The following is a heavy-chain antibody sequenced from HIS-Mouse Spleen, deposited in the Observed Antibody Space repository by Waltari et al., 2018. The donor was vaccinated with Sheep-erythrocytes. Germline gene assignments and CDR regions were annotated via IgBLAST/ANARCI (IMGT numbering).Heavy chain of an antibody. V-gene: IGHV3-9*01. D-gene: IGHD2-2*01. CDR3: AKDISRNIVVVPAAVGDY. J-gene: IGHJ4*02. CDR2: ISWDSGGI. Sequence: EVQLVESGGGLVQPGRSLRLSCAASGFSFDDYAMHWVRQAPGKGLEGVSAISWDSGGIGYADSVKGRFAIYRDNAKNYLYLQMNSLSAEDTALYYCAKDISRNIVVVPAAVGDYWGQGTLVTVSS. CDR1: GFSFDDYA.